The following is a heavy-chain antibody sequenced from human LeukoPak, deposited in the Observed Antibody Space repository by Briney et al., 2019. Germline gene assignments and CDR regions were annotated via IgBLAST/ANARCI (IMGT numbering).Heavy chain of an antibody. D-gene: IGHD3-22*01. J-gene: IGHJ4*02. CDR1: RFTFSSYA. Sequence: GGSLRLSCVASRFTFSSYAMSWVRQAPGKGLEWVSGISGSGGSTYYADSVKGRFTISRDNSKNTVYLQMNSLRDEDTAVYYCAKGTGSGSYSADYWGLGTLVTVSS. V-gene: IGHV3-23*01. CDR3: AKGTGSGSYSADY. CDR2: ISGSGGST.